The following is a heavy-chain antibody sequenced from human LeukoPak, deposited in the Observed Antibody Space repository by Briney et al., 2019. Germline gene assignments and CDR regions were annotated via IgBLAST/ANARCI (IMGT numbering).Heavy chain of an antibody. V-gene: IGHV5-10-1*01. CDR2: IDPSDSYT. CDR3: ARSPSDWNDDLQRWEYYYGMDV. D-gene: IGHD1-1*01. J-gene: IGHJ6*04. Sequence: GESPKISCKGSGYSFTSYWISWVRQMPGKGLERMGRIDPSDSYTNYSPSFQGHVTISADKSISTAYLQWSSLKASDTAMYYCARSPSDWNDDLQRWEYYYGMDVWGKGTTVTVSS. CDR1: GYSFTSYW.